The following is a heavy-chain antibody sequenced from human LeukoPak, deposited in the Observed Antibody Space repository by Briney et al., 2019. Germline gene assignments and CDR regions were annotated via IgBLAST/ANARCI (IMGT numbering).Heavy chain of an antibody. Sequence: SETLSLTCSVSGGSISSGDYYWGWIRQPPGKGLEWIGSISYSGSTYYPPSLKSRVTISVDTSKNQFSLKLSSVTAADTAVYYCARQYTRSGDRGQLVLELYNWFDPWGQGTLVTVSS. CDR2: ISYSGST. D-gene: IGHD6-13*01. CDR3: ARQYTRSGDRGQLVLELYNWFDP. CDR1: GGSISSGDYY. V-gene: IGHV4-39*01. J-gene: IGHJ5*02.